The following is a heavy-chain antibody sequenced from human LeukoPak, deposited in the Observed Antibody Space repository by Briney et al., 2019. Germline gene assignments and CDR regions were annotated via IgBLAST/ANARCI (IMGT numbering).Heavy chain of an antibody. CDR1: GYPFTNYF. CDR2: INLSDDTT. D-gene: IGHD3-3*01. Sequence: GASVRVSCMASGYPFTNYFIHWVRQAPGQGLEWMGVINLSDDTTTYTQKFQGRVTMTRDTSTNTVYMKLTSLRSEDTAVYYCARDQHTLFGVVTPIPYYMDVWGKGTTVTVSS. CDR3: ARDQHTLFGVVTPIPYYMDV. J-gene: IGHJ6*03. V-gene: IGHV1-46*01.